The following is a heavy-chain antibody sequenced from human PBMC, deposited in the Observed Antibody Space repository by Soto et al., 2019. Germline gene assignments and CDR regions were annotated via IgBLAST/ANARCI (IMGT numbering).Heavy chain of an antibody. J-gene: IGHJ6*02. CDR2: IRSKAYGGTT. Sequence: LRLSCTASGFTFGDYAMSWVRQAPGKGLEWVGFIRSKAYGGTTEYAASVKGRFTISRDDSKSIAYLQMNSLKTEDTAVYYCTRTAGVVVPAALLLGYYYYGMDVWGQGTTVTVSS. CDR1: GFTFGDYA. D-gene: IGHD2-2*01. CDR3: TRTAGVVVPAALLLGYYYYGMDV. V-gene: IGHV3-49*04.